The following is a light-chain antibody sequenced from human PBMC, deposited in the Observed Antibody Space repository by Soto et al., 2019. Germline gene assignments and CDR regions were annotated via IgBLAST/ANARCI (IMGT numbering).Light chain of an antibody. CDR2: GAS. J-gene: IGKJ4*01. CDR1: QSVSSSY. V-gene: IGKV3-20*01. Sequence: EIVLTQSPGTLSLSPGERATLTCRASQSVSSSYLAWYQQKPGQAPRLLIYGASSRATGIPDRLSGSGSGTDFTLTISRLEPEDFAVYYCEQYGSSPSFTFGGGTKVEIK. CDR3: EQYGSSPSFT.